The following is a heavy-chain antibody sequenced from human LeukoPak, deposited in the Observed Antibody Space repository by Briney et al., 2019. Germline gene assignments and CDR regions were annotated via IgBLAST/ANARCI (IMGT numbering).Heavy chain of an antibody. CDR2: IYYSGST. Sequence: PSETLSLTCTVSGGSVSSGSYYWSWIRQPPGKGLEWIGYIYYSGSTNYNPSLKSRVTISVDTSKNQFSLRLGSVTAADTAVFYCASLYCSSTSCYFDYWGQGALLTVSS. CDR1: GGSVSSGSYY. CDR3: ASLYCSSTSCYFDY. V-gene: IGHV4-61*01. J-gene: IGHJ4*02. D-gene: IGHD2-2*01.